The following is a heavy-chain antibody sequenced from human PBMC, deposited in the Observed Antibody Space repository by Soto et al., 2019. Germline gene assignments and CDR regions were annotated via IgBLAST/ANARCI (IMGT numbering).Heavy chain of an antibody. D-gene: IGHD4-17*01. J-gene: IGHJ6*02. CDR2: ISYDGSNK. Sequence: SLRLSCAASGFTFSSYAMHWARQAPGKGLEWVAVISYDGSNKYYADSVKGRFTISRDNSKNTLYLQMNSLRAEDTAVYYCARPTGARYYYYGMDLWGQGTTVTVSS. V-gene: IGHV3-30-3*01. CDR3: ARPTGARYYYYGMDL. CDR1: GFTFSSYA.